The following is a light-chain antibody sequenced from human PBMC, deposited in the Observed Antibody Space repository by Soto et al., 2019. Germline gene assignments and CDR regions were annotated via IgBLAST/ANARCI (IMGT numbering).Light chain of an antibody. J-gene: IGKJ1*01. CDR3: QQYGDSPWT. CDR1: QSVSSNY. CDR2: GAS. V-gene: IGKV3-20*01. Sequence: DILLTQSPGTLSLSPGETVTLSCRASQSVSSNYLAWYQQRRGRAPRLLIYGASTRATGIPDRFSGSGSGTDFTLAISRLEPEDFAVYYCQQYGDSPWTFDQGTKVEIK.